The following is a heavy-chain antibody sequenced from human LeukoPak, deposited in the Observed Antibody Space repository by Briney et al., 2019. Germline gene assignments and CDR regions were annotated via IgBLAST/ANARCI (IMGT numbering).Heavy chain of an antibody. CDR3: AKLWPRGAAARGNWFDP. Sequence: GGSLRLSCAASGFTFSSYAMSWVRQAPGKGLEWVSAISGSGGSTYYADSVKGRFTISRDNSKSTLYLQMNSLRAEDTAVYYSAKLWPRGAAARGNWFDPWGQGTLVTVSS. CDR2: ISGSGGST. CDR1: GFTFSSYA. V-gene: IGHV3-23*01. J-gene: IGHJ5*02. D-gene: IGHD6-13*01.